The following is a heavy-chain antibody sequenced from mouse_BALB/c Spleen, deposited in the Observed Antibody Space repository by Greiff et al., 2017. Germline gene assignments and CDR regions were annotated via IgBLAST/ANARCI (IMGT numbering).Heavy chain of an antibody. J-gene: IGHJ2*01. CDR3: ASSLYGYGLDY. Sequence: QVQLQQSGAELAKPGASVKMSCKASGYTFTSYWMHWVKQRPGQGLEWIGYINPSTGYTEYNQKFKDKATLTADKSSSTAYMQLSSLTSEDSAVYYCASSLYGYGLDYWGQGTTLTVSS. CDR1: GYTFTSYW. CDR2: INPSTGYT. D-gene: IGHD2-2*01. V-gene: IGHV1-7*01.